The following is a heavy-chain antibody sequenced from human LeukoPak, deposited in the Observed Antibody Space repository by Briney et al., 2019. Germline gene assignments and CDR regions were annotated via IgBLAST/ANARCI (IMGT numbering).Heavy chain of an antibody. Sequence: GGSLRLSCTVSGFTVSSNSMSWVRQAPGKGLEWVSFIYSGGNTHYSDSVKGRFTISRDNSKNTLYLQMNSLRAEDTAVYYCARILDSAWGELGYWGQGTLVTVSS. CDR3: ARILDSAWGELGY. D-gene: IGHD6-19*01. J-gene: IGHJ4*02. CDR1: GFTVSSNS. V-gene: IGHV3-53*05. CDR2: IYSGGNT.